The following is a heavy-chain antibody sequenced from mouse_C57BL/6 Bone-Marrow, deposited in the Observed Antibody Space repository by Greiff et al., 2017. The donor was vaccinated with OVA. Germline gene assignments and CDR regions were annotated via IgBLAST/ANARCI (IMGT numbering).Heavy chain of an antibody. CDR3: ARSFSPHYYAMDY. J-gene: IGHJ4*01. V-gene: IGHV3-8*01. Sequence: EVQLQESGPGLAKPSQTLSLTCSVTGYSITSDSWNWIRKFPGHKLEYMGYISYSGSTYYNPSLKSRISITRDTSKNQYYLQLNSVTTEDTATYDCARSFSPHYYAMDYWGQGTSVTVSS. CDR1: GYSITSDS. CDR2: ISYSGST.